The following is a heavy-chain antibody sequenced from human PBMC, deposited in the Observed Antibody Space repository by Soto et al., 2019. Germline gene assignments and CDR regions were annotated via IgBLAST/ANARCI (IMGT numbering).Heavy chain of an antibody. D-gene: IGHD5-12*01. V-gene: IGHV1-69*04. CDR1: GYTFTSYD. J-gene: IGHJ4*02. Sequence: SVKVSCKASGYTFTSYDINWVRQAPGQGLEWMERIIPLLNTATYAQKFQGRVTITADRSKGTAYMELNSLRSEDTAVYYCARDSPIGSTFSGYDAIDYWGQGTLVTVSS. CDR2: IIPLLNTA. CDR3: ARDSPIGSTFSGYDAIDY.